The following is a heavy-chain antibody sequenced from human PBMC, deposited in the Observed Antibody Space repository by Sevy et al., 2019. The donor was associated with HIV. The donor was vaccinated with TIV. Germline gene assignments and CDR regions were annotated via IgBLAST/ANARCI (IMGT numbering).Heavy chain of an antibody. CDR1: GGSITGLY. V-gene: IGHV4-59*08. CDR3: AGENAWGRGYS. CDR2: IYYNGHI. Sequence: SETLSLTCTVSGGSITGLYWNWIRQPPGKELEWIANIYYNGHINYNPSLKSRVTLSLDTSKNQFSLRLSSVTAADTAMYYCAGENAWGRGYSWGQGTLVTVSS. J-gene: IGHJ4*02. D-gene: IGHD1-26*01.